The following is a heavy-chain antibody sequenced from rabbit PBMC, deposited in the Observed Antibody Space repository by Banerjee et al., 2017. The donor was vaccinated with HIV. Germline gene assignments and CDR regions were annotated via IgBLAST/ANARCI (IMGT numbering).Heavy chain of an antibody. Sequence: QEQLEESGGDLVKPEGSLTLTCTASGLSFSSSYWICWARQAPGKGLEWIACIHAGASGDTYYADWAKGRFTISKTSSTTVTLQMTSLTAADTATYFCARRYAGFVSAISDFNLWGPGTLVTVS. J-gene: IGHJ4*01. D-gene: IGHD4-2*01. CDR3: ARRYAGFVSAISDFNL. CDR2: IHAGASGDT. CDR1: GLSFSSSYW. V-gene: IGHV1S45*01.